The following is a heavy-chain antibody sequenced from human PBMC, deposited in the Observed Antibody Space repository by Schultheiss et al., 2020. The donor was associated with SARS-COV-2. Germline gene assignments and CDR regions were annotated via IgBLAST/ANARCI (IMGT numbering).Heavy chain of an antibody. J-gene: IGHJ4*02. D-gene: IGHD4-17*01. V-gene: IGHV4-59*01. CDR2: IYYSGST. CDR3: ARWEDYGDYGFDY. CDR1: GGSISSYY. Sequence: SQTLSLTCPVSGGSISSYYWSWIRQPPGKGLEWIGYIYYSGSTNYNPSLKSRVTISVDTSKNQFSLKLSSVTAADTAVYYCARWEDYGDYGFDYWGQGTLVTVSS.